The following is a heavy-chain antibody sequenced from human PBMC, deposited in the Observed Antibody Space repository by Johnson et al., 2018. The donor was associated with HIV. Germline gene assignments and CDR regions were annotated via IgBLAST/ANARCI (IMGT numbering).Heavy chain of an antibody. CDR2: ISYDGSNK. Sequence: QVQLVESGGGVVQPGRSLRLSCAASGFTFSSYAMHWVRQAPGKGLEWVAVISYDGSNKYYADSVKGRFTISRDNSKNTLYRQINSLRAEDTAVYYCAKDGYSGYDDAFDIWGQGTMVTVSS. V-gene: IGHV3-30*04. CDR3: AKDGYSGYDDAFDI. J-gene: IGHJ3*02. CDR1: GFTFSSYA. D-gene: IGHD5-12*01.